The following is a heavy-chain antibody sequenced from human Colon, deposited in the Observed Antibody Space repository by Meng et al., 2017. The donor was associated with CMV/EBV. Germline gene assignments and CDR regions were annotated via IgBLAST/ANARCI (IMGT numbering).Heavy chain of an antibody. CDR3: ARGLNGGFDSTGYFFGFDS. CDR2: IYYSGHT. CDR1: GGSIGTYY. Sequence: SETLSLTCTVSGGSIGTYYWGWIRQSPGKGLEWIGFIYYSGHTNYNPSLKSRVTIPLDTPNNQFSLKLTSVTAGDTAFYYCARGLNGGFDSTGYFFGFDSWGQGTLVTVSS. J-gene: IGHJ4*02. D-gene: IGHD3-22*01. V-gene: IGHV4-59*01.